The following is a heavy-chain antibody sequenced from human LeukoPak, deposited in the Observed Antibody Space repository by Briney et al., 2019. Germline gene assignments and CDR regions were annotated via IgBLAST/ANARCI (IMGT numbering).Heavy chain of an antibody. CDR3: ASLNWGGY. V-gene: IGHV3-23*01. D-gene: IGHD7-27*01. J-gene: IGHJ4*02. CDR1: GVTFSNYA. Sequence: GGSLRLSCAVPGVTFSNYAMSWVRQAPGRGLEWVSAISGSGGGTYYADSVKGRFAISRDNSKNTLFLQLSSLTADDTAVYYCASLNWGGYWGQGALVTVSS. CDR2: ISGSGGGT.